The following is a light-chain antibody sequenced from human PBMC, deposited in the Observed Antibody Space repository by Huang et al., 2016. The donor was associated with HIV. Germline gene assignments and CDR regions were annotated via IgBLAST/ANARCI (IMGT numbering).Light chain of an antibody. J-gene: IGKJ2*01. V-gene: IGKV3-20*01. CDR3: QQYGSSYT. CDR1: QSVSSSY. CDR2: GTS. Sequence: EIVLTQSPGTLSLSPGERATLSCRARQSVSSSYLAWYRQRPGQAPRLFIYGTSNRSTGIPDRYSGSGSGTDFTLTISRLEPEDFAVYYCQQYGSSYTFGQGTKLEIK.